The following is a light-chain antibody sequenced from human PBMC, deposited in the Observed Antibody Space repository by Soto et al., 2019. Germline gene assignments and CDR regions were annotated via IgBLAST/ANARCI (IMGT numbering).Light chain of an antibody. CDR3: QQCGRSPPT. CDR1: ERISSIY. V-gene: IGKV3-20*01. Sequence: EIVLTQSPGTLSLSPGDRATLSCRASERISSIYFAWYQQKPGQAPRLLVYGTSIRATGTPDRFSGSGSGTDFTLTISRLEPEDFAVYYCQQCGRSPPTFGGGTKVEI. J-gene: IGKJ4*01. CDR2: GTS.